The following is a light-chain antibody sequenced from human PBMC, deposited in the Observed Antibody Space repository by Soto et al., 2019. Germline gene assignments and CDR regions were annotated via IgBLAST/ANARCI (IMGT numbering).Light chain of an antibody. CDR1: QGLSNY. Sequence: DIQMTQSPSSLSASVGDRVTITCRASQGLSNYLAWYQQKPGKVPKLLIYAASTLQSGVPSRFSGSGSGTDFTLTISSPQSEDVATYYCQKYDSAPLTFGGGTRVEMK. CDR2: AAS. V-gene: IGKV1-27*01. CDR3: QKYDSAPLT. J-gene: IGKJ4*01.